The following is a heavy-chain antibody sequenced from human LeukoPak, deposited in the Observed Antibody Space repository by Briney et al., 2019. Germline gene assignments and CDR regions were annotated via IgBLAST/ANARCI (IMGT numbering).Heavy chain of an antibody. CDR1: GGSMSGYY. J-gene: IGHJ6*02. CDR2: IYYSGGT. V-gene: IGHV4-59*01. CDR3: ARDRRYYDTSGTVYYDAMDV. D-gene: IGHD3-22*01. Sequence: SETLSLTCTVSGGSMSGYYWSWIRQPPGKGLEWIGYIYYSGGTNYNPSLKSRVTISVDTSKNHFSLRLSSVTAADTAVYYCARDRRYYDTSGTVYYDAMDVWGQGTTVTVSS.